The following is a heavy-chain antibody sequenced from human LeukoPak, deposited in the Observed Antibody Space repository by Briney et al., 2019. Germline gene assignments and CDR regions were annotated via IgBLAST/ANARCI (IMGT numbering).Heavy chain of an antibody. V-gene: IGHV3-66*01. CDR1: GFTFTDYA. D-gene: IGHD2-2*01. Sequence: GRSLRLSCTASGFTFTDYALSWVRQAPGKGLEWVSVIYSCGSTYYADSVKGRFTISRDNSKNTLYLQMNSLRAEDTAVYYCAREDVVVVPGAKTSHYYYGMDVWGQGTTVTVSS. CDR2: IYSCGST. J-gene: IGHJ6*02. CDR3: AREDVVVVPGAKTSHYYYGMDV.